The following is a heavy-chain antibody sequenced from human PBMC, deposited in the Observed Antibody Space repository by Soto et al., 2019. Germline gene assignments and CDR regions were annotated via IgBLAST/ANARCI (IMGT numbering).Heavy chain of an antibody. V-gene: IGHV4-4*02. D-gene: IGHD6-13*01. CDR2: IYHSRST. J-gene: IGHJ3*02. CDR1: GGSTSSSNW. CDR3: ARSPSSSWYGGGAFDI. Sequence: QVQLQESGPGLVKPSGTLSLTCTVSGGSTSSSNWWSWVRQPPGQGLGWIGEIYHSRSTNYNPSLQSRVTISVDKSENQFALKMRSVTAADTAVYYCARSPSSSWYGGGAFDIWGQGTMVTVSS.